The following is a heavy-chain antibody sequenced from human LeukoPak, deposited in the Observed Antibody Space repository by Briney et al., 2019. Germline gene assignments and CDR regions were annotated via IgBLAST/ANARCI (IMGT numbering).Heavy chain of an antibody. CDR1: GGSISSYY. CDR2: LHYSGST. CDR3: ARPYSSSWHDAFDI. V-gene: IGHV4-59*08. J-gene: IGHJ3*02. D-gene: IGHD6-13*01. Sequence: SETLSLTCTVSGGSISSYYWSWIRQPPGKGLEWIGYLHYSGSTNYNPSLKSRVTISADTSKSQFSLKLSSVTAADTAVYYCARPYSSSWHDAFDIWGQGTMVTVSS.